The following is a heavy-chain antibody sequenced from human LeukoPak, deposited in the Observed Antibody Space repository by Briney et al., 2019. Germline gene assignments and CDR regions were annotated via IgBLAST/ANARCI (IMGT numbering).Heavy chain of an antibody. D-gene: IGHD3-22*01. J-gene: IGHJ4*02. CDR3: ARVDMYYYDSSGYYPDY. CDR2: ISYDGSNK. Sequence: GGSLGLSCAASGFTFSSYAMHWVRQAPGKGLEWVAVISYDGSNKYYADSVKGRFTISRDNSKNTLYLQMNSLRAEDTAVYYCARVDMYYYDSSGYYPDYWGQGTLVTVSS. CDR1: GFTFSSYA. V-gene: IGHV3-30-3*01.